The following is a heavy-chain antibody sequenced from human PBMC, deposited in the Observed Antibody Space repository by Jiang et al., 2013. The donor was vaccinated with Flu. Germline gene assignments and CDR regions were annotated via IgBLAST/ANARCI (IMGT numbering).Heavy chain of an antibody. CDR1: GGSISSSGYY. CDR3: ARSLGGYSGYDYRLIGY. Sequence: GPGLVKPSETLSLTCTVSGGSISSSGYYWGWIRQPPGKGLEWIVSIYYSGNTYYNPSLKSRVTMSLDTSKNQFSLRLSSVTAADTAVYYCARSLGGYSGYDYRLIGYWGQGSLVTVSS. V-gene: IGHV4-39*01. D-gene: IGHD5-12*01. CDR2: IYYSGNT. J-gene: IGHJ4*02.